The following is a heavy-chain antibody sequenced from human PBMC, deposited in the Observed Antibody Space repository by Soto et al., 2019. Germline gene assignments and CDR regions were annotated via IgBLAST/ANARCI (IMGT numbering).Heavy chain of an antibody. V-gene: IGHV4-59*12. Sequence: SETLSLTCTVSGGSISRYYWTWIRQPPGKGLEWIGYINYSGSTNYNPSLKSRVTISVETSKNQFSLKLSSVTAADTAVYYCERGKLGYCSSTSCFRYYYYYYGMDVWGQGTTVTVS. CDR2: INYSGST. CDR1: GGSISRYY. D-gene: IGHD2-2*01. CDR3: ERGKLGYCSSTSCFRYYYYYYGMDV. J-gene: IGHJ6*02.